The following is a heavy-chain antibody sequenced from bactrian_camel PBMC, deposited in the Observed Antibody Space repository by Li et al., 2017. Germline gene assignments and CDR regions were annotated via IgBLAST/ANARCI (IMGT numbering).Heavy chain of an antibody. D-gene: IGHD3*01. J-gene: IGHJ6*01. CDR2: IAKRGTST. CDR3: AKGYIGY. Sequence: VQLVESGGGLVQPGGSLRLSCAASGFSTSFYDMSWVRQAPGKGLEWVSGIAKRGTSTYYADSVKGRFTISRDNAKNTVYLQMNSLKSEDTALYYCAKGYIGYWGQGTQVTVS. V-gene: IGHV3S40*01. CDR1: GFSTSFYD.